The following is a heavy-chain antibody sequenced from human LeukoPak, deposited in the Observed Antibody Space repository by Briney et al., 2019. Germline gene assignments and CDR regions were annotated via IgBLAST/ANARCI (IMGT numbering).Heavy chain of an antibody. CDR2: ISGDGSVT. V-gene: IGHV3-74*01. CDR1: GFTLRNYW. CDR3: ARYSSSSGGASYYLDY. J-gene: IGHJ4*01. D-gene: IGHD6-6*01. Sequence: GGSLRLSCAASGFTLRNYWMHWVRQVPGKRLVWVSRISGDGSVTHYADSVKGRFTISRDNAKNTLFLQINSLRAEDTAVYYCARYSSSSGGASYYLDYWGHGTLVTVSS.